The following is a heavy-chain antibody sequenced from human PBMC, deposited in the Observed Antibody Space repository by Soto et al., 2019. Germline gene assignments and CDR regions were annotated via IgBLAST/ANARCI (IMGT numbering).Heavy chain of an antibody. CDR2: IWYDGSNK. J-gene: IGHJ3*02. Sequence: VGSLRLSCAASGFTFSSYGMHWVRQAPGKGLEWVAVIWYDGSNKYYADSVKGRFTISRDNSKNTLYLQMNSLRAEDTAVYYCARAYSTGWYGAFHSWGKVTMVTISS. CDR1: GFTFSSYG. D-gene: IGHD6-19*01. V-gene: IGHV3-33*01. CDR3: ARAYSTGWYGAFHS.